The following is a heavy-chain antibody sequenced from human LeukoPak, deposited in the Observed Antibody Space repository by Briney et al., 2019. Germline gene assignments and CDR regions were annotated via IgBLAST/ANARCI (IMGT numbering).Heavy chain of an antibody. Sequence: SETLSLTCTVSGGSISSSSYYWGWIRQPPGKGLEWIGSIYYSGSTYYNPSLKSRVTISVDTSKNQFSLKLSSVTAADTAVYYCARHWFRFGWLLDWFDPWGQGTLVTVSS. CDR3: ARHWFRFGWLLDWFDP. D-gene: IGHD3-9*01. CDR2: IYYSGST. CDR1: GGSISSSSYY. J-gene: IGHJ5*02. V-gene: IGHV4-39*01.